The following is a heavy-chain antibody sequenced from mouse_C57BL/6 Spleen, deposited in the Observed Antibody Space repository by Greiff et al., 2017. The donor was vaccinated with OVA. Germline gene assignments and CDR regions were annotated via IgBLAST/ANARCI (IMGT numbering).Heavy chain of an antibody. CDR2: INPSNGGT. D-gene: IGHD2-12*01. V-gene: IGHV1-53*01. CDR3: ARDGPTIEYYFDY. CDR1: GYTFTSYW. Sequence: VQLQQPGTELVKPGASVKLSCKASGYTFTSYWMHWVKQRPGQGLEWIGNINPSNGGTNYNEKFKSKATLTVDKSSSTAYMQLSSLTSEDSAVYCCARDGPTIEYYFDYWGQGTTLTVSS. J-gene: IGHJ2*01.